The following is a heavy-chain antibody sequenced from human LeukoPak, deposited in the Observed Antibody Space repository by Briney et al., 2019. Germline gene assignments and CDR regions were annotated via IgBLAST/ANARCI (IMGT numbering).Heavy chain of an antibody. CDR1: GFSFSSYA. CDR3: AKRSGYTTGWFFDF. V-gene: IGHV3-23*01. Sequence: QTGGSLRLSCAASGFSFSSYAMSWVRQAPGKGLEWVSSISGSGDNTYYAESVKGRFTISRDNSKNTLFLQMNGLRAEDTAVFYCAKRSGYTTGWFFDFWGQGTLVTVSS. J-gene: IGHJ4*02. CDR2: ISGSGDNT. D-gene: IGHD6-19*01.